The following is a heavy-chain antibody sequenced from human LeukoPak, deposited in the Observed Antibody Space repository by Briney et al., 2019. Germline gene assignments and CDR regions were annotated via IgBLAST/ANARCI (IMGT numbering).Heavy chain of an antibody. J-gene: IGHJ4*02. CDR1: GYTFTVYY. CDR3: TRDSYAHFDY. Sequence: ASVKVSCKASGYTFTVYYIHWVRQAPGQGLEWMGWINPNGGGTYCAPKFQGRVTLTRDTSINTAYMDLSRLTSDDTAVYYCTRDSYAHFDYWGQGAQVTVSS. CDR2: INPNGGGT. D-gene: IGHD3-16*01. V-gene: IGHV1-2*02.